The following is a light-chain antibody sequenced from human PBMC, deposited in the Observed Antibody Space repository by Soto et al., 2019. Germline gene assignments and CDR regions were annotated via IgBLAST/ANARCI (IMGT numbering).Light chain of an antibody. CDR2: GAS. Sequence: EIVLTQSPGTLSLSPGERATLSCRASQSVSNFYLAWYQQKPGQSPRLLISGASSRAAGIPDRFSGGGSGTDFTLTISRLEPEDFAVYYCQQCARSPCTFGQGTKVEI. J-gene: IGKJ1*01. V-gene: IGKV3-20*01. CDR1: QSVSNFY. CDR3: QQCARSPCT.